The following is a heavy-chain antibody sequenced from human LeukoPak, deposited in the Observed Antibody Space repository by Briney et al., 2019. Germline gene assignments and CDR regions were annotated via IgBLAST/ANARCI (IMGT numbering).Heavy chain of an antibody. J-gene: IGHJ4*02. Sequence: GGSLRLSCAASGFTFSSYEMNWVRQAPGKGLEWISYISNPGSTIYYADSVKGRFTISRDNSKNSLYLQMNSLRAEDTAVYYCAREDYDSSGYLDYWGQGTLVTVSS. CDR3: AREDYDSSGYLDY. D-gene: IGHD3-22*01. V-gene: IGHV3-48*03. CDR1: GFTFSSYE. CDR2: ISNPGSTI.